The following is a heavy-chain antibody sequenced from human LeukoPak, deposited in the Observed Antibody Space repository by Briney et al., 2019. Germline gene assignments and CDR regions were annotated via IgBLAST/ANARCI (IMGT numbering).Heavy chain of an antibody. V-gene: IGHV3-74*01. J-gene: IGHJ5*02. CDR2: ISTDGSST. CDR1: GFTFSSYW. D-gene: IGHD3-16*01. CDR3: ARTRTLPIAGGFDT. Sequence: GGSLRLSCAASGFTFSSYWMHWVRKGPGKGLVWVSRISTDGSSTDYADSVKGRFTISRENAKNTLYLQMNSLRAEDTAVYYCARTRTLPIAGGFDTWGQGSLVTLSS.